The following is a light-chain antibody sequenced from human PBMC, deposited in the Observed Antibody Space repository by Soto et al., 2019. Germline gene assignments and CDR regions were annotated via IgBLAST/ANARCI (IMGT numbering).Light chain of an antibody. V-gene: IGKV3-15*01. Sequence: EIVLTQSPATLSVSPGERATLSCRASHSVSSNLAWYQQRPGQAPRHLISGASTKTTGIPARFSDSGSGTEFTLTISSLQSADFGVYYCQQYHNWPQTFGQGTKVDIK. CDR1: HSVSSN. CDR2: GAS. CDR3: QQYHNWPQT. J-gene: IGKJ1*01.